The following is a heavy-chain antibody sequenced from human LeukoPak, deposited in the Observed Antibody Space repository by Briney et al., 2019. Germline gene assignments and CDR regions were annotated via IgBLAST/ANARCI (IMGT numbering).Heavy chain of an antibody. J-gene: IGHJ4*02. CDR3: ARGYDFWSGYPFDY. V-gene: IGHV4-59*01. Sequence: PSETLSLTCTVSGGSISSYYWSWIRQPPGKGLEWIGYIYYSGSTNYNPSLKSRVTISVDTSKNQFSLKLSSVTAADTAVYYCARGYDFWSGYPFDYWGQGTLVTVSS. CDR2: IYYSGST. CDR1: GGSISSYY. D-gene: IGHD3-3*01.